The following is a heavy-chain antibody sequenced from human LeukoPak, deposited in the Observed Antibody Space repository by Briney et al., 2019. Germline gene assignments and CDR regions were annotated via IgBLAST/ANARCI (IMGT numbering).Heavy chain of an antibody. CDR3: ARDAPVGATILFDY. CDR2: IYSGGST. Sequence: GGSLRLSCAASGFTVSSNYMSWVRQAPGKGLEWVSVIYSGGSTYYADSVKGRFTISRGNSKNTLYLQMNSLRAEDTAVYYCARDAPVGATILFDYWGQGTLVTVSS. J-gene: IGHJ4*02. CDR1: GFTVSSNY. D-gene: IGHD1-26*01. V-gene: IGHV3-66*01.